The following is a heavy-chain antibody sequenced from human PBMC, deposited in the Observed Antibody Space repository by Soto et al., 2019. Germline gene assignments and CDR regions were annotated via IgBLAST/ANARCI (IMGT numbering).Heavy chain of an antibody. V-gene: IGHV3-48*01. J-gene: IGHJ4*02. D-gene: IGHD3-10*01. CDR2: ISSSSSTI. Sequence: GGSLRLSCAASGFTFSSYSMNWVRQAPGKGLEWVSYISSSSSTIYYADSVKGRFTISRDNAKNSLYLQMNSLRAEDTAVYYCASDPHPFITMVRGVISSFDYWGQGTLVTVSS. CDR1: GFTFSSYS. CDR3: ASDPHPFITMVRGVISSFDY.